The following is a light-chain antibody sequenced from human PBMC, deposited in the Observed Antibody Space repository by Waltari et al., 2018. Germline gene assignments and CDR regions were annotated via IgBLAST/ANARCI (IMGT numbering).Light chain of an antibody. Sequence: DIQMTQSPSTLSASVGDRVTITFRASQSISSWLAWDQEKTGKAPKLLIYKASTLETGVPSRFSGSGSGTEFTLTISSLQPDDFATYYCQQYNSYSTFGQGTKVEIK. CDR1: QSISSW. CDR2: KAS. V-gene: IGKV1-5*03. J-gene: IGKJ1*01. CDR3: QQYNSYST.